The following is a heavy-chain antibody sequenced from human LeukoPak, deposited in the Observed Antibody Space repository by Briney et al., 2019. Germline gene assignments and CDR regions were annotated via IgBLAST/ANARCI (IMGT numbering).Heavy chain of an antibody. D-gene: IGHD2-15*01. V-gene: IGHV4-34*01. Sequence: SETLSLTCAIYGGSFSGYYYNWIRQPPGKGLEWIGEINHSGSTNSNPSLKSRVTISVDTSKNQFSLKLSSVTAADTAVYYCARGYCSGGSCYSYYYYNYMDVWGKGTTDTISS. CDR2: INHSGST. CDR1: GGSFSGYY. CDR3: ARGYCSGGSCYSYYYYNYMDV. J-gene: IGHJ6*03.